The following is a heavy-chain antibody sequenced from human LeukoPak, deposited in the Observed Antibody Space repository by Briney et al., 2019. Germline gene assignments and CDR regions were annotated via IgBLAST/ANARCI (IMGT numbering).Heavy chain of an antibody. J-gene: IGHJ3*02. D-gene: IGHD3-10*01. CDR2: IKQDGSEK. V-gene: IGHV3-7*01. CDR3: ARTKWRGGTGTFDI. CDR1: GFTFSSYA. Sequence: GGSLRLSCAASGFTFSSYAMHWVRQAPGKGLERVANIKQDGSEKYYVDSVKGRFTISRDNAENSLYLQMNSLRAEDTAVYYCARTKWRGGTGTFDIWGQGTMVTVSS.